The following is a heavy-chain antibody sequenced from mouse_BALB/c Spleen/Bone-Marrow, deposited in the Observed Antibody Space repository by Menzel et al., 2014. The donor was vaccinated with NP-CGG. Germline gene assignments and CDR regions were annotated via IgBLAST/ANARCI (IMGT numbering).Heavy chain of an antibody. D-gene: IGHD2-14*01. V-gene: IGHV1-9*01. J-gene: IGHJ2*01. CDR1: GYTFSTYW. CDR3: ARHHRYAYYFDY. CDR2: ILPGSGST. Sequence: VQLQQSGAELMKPGASVKISCKATGYTFSTYWIEWVKQRPGHGLEWIGEILPGSGSTNYNEKFKGKATLTVDTSSSTAYVDLSSLTSEDSAVYYCARHHRYAYYFDYWGQGTTLTVSS.